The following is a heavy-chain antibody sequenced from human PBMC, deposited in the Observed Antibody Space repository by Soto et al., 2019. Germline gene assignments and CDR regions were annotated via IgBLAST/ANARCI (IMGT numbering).Heavy chain of an antibody. CDR3: AKGLHYGGNSDYFQH. CDR1: GFTFSSYG. J-gene: IGHJ1*01. D-gene: IGHD4-17*01. CDR2: ISYSGGST. V-gene: IGHV3-23*01. Sequence: GGSLRLSCAASGFTFSSYGMIWVRQAPGKGLEWVSVISYSGGSTYYADSVNGRFTISRDNSKNTLYLQMNSLRAEDTAVYYCAKGLHYGGNSDYFQHWGQGTLVTVSS.